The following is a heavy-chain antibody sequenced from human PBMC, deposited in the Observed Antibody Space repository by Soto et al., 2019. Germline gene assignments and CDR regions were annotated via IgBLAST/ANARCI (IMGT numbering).Heavy chain of an antibody. CDR3: ARDPNQRYYYYDYGMDV. Sequence: QVQLVESGGGVVQPGRSLRLSCAASGFTFSSYGMHWVRQAPGKGLEWVAVIWYDGSNKYYADSLKGRFTISRDNSKNTLYLQMNSLRAEDTAVYYCARDPNQRYYYYDYGMDVWGQGTTVTVSS. V-gene: IGHV3-33*01. CDR2: IWYDGSNK. J-gene: IGHJ6*02. CDR1: GFTFSSYG. D-gene: IGHD6-25*01.